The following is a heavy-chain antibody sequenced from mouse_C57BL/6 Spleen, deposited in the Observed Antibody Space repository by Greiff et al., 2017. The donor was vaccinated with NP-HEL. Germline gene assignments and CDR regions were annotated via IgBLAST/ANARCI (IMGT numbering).Heavy chain of an antibody. D-gene: IGHD1-1*01. CDR3: TPGGGSPFDY. Sequence: VQLKESGAELVRPGASVKLSCTASGFNIKDDYMHWVKQRPEQGLEWIGWIDPENGDTEYASKFQGKATITADTSSNTAYLQLSSRTSEDTAVYYCTPGGGSPFDYWGQGTTLTVSS. CDR2: IDPENGDT. CDR1: GFNIKDDY. V-gene: IGHV14-4*01. J-gene: IGHJ2*01.